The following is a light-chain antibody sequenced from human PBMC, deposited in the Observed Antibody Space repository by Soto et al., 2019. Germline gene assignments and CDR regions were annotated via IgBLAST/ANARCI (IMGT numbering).Light chain of an antibody. J-gene: IGLJ1*01. CDR2: DVS. V-gene: IGLV2-14*01. CDR3: SSYTSSSTPYV. CDR1: SSDVGGYNY. Sequence: QSALTQPASVSGSPGQSITISCTGTSSDVGGYNYVSWYQQHPGKAPKVMIYDVSHRPSGVSNRFSGSKSGNTASLIISGLQAEDEDDYYCSSYTSSSTPYVFGTGTKVTVL.